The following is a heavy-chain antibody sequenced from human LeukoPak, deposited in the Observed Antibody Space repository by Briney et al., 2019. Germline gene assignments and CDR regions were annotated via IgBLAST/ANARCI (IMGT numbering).Heavy chain of an antibody. V-gene: IGHV3-23*01. J-gene: IGHJ5*02. Sequence: GGSLRLSCAASGFTFSSYGMSWVRQAPGKGLEWVSAISGSGGSTYYADSVKGRFTISRDNSKNTLYLQMNSLRAEDTAVYYCAKQSITMVRGVSNWFDPWGQGTLVTVSS. CDR2: ISGSGGST. CDR3: AKQSITMVRGVSNWFDP. CDR1: GFTFSSYG. D-gene: IGHD3-10*01.